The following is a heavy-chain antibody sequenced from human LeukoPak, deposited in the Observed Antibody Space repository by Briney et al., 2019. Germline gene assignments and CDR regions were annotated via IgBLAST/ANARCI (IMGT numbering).Heavy chain of an antibody. V-gene: IGHV3-30*03. J-gene: IGHJ4*02. D-gene: IGHD3-10*01. CDR1: GFTVSSNY. CDR2: ISYDGSNK. Sequence: GGSLRLSCAASGFTVSSNYMSWVRQAPGKGLEWVAVISYDGSNKYYADSVKGRFTISRDNSKNTLYLQMNSLRAEDTAVYYCARGVMVRGVNLDYWGQGTLVTVSS. CDR3: ARGVMVRGVNLDY.